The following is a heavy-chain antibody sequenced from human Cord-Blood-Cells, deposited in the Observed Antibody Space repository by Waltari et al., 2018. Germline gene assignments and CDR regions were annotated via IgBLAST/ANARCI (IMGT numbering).Heavy chain of an antibody. J-gene: IGHJ4*02. CDR2: INHSERT. CDR1: GGSFSGSY. D-gene: IGHD1-1*01. V-gene: IGHV4-34*06. CDR3: RLNKLVIDY. Sequence: QVQLQQWGAGLLKPSETLSLTCAVYGGSFSGSYWSWIRKPQGKGLEWIGEINHSERTNSNPSLKSQVTKQVDTSKTRFSLKLGSVPPPATTLIYCRLNKLVIDYGAREPWSPSPQ.